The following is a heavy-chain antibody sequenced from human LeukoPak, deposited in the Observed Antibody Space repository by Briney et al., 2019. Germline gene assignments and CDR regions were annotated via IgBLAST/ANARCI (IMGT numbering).Heavy chain of an antibody. Sequence: GASVKVSCKASGCTFTSYDINWVRQATGQGLEWMGWMNPNSGNTGYAQKFQGRVTMTRNTSISTAYMELRSLRSDDTAVYYCARTYYDILTGYPTTHLFDYWGQGTLVTVSS. CDR1: GCTFTSYD. CDR2: MNPNSGNT. J-gene: IGHJ4*02. CDR3: ARTYYDILTGYPTTHLFDY. V-gene: IGHV1-8*01. D-gene: IGHD3-9*01.